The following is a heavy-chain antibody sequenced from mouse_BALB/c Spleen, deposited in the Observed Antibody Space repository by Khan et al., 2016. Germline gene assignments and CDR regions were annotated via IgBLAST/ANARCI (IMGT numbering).Heavy chain of an antibody. CDR2: INTYSGES. D-gene: IGHD1-1*01. Sequence: QVQLQQSGPELKKPGKTVKISCKASGYTFTNYGMNWVKQAPGKGLKWMGWINTYSGESTYADDFKGRFVCSLETSANTDYLQINNLKNEDTATYFCARYRYYYGSSRYFDVWGAGTTVTVSS. CDR1: GYTFTNYG. J-gene: IGHJ1*01. CDR3: ARYRYYYGSSRYFDV. V-gene: IGHV9-3-1*01.